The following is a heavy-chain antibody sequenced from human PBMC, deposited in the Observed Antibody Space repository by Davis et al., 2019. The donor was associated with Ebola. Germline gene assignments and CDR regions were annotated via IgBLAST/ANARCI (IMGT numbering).Heavy chain of an antibody. CDR1: GGSISPYY. D-gene: IGHD3-3*02. V-gene: IGHV4-59*08. Sequence: MPSETLSLTCTVSGGSISPYYWSWIRQPPGKGLEWIGYIYYSGSTKYNLSLKGRVAISVDTSKNQFSLKLSSVTAADTAMYYCARRGGWSGAFPDYWGQGTLVTVSS. CDR3: ARRGGWSGAFPDY. CDR2: IYYSGST. J-gene: IGHJ4*02.